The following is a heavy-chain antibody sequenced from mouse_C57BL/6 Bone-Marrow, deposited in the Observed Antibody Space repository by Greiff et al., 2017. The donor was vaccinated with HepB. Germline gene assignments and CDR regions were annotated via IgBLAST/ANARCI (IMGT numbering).Heavy chain of an antibody. J-gene: IGHJ1*03. CDR2: ISYDGSN. Sequence: EVQLQESGPGLVKPSQSLSLTCSVTGYSITSGYYWNWIRQFPGNKLEWMGYISYDGSNNYNPSLKNRISITRDTSKNQFFLKLNSVTTEDTATYYCARLLVHWYFDVWGTGTTVTVSS. CDR3: ARLLVHWYFDV. CDR1: GYSITSGYY. D-gene: IGHD6-2*01. V-gene: IGHV3-6*01.